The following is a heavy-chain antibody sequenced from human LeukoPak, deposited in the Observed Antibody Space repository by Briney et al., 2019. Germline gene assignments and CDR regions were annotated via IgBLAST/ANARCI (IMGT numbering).Heavy chain of an antibody. Sequence: GGSLRLSCAAAGFTFSRYWMHWVRQAPGQGLVWVSRIISDGSSTNYADAVKGRFTTSRDNAKNTLYLHMNSLRAEDTAVYYCARVATGNWGQGTLVTVSS. D-gene: IGHD1-1*01. CDR3: ARVATGN. CDR2: IISDGSST. V-gene: IGHV3-74*01. CDR1: GFTFSRYW. J-gene: IGHJ4*02.